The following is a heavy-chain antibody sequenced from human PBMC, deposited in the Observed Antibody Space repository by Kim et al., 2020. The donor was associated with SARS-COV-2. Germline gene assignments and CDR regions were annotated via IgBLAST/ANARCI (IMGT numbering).Heavy chain of an antibody. J-gene: IGHJ5*02. CDR3: ARDVVVAATGWFDP. CDR2: IYHSGST. Sequence: SETLSLICTVSGYSISSGYYWGWIRQPPGKGLEWIGSIYHSGSTYYNPSLKSRVTISVDTSKNQFSLKLSSVTAADTAVYYCARDVVVAATGWFDPWGQGTLVTVSS. CDR1: GYSISSGYY. D-gene: IGHD2-15*01. V-gene: IGHV4-38-2*02.